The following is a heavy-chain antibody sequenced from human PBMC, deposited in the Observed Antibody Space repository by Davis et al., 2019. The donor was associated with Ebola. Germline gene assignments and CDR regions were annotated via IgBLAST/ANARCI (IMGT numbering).Heavy chain of an antibody. V-gene: IGHV3-33*08. J-gene: IGHJ6*02. CDR1: GFTFSDYY. D-gene: IGHD5-18*01. CDR3: ARPDTAMVIVYYGMDV. Sequence: GESLKISCAASGFTFSDYYMSWIRQAPGKGLEWVAVIWYDGSNKYYADSVKGRFTISRDNAKNSLYLQMNSLRAEDTAVYYCARPDTAMVIVYYGMDVWGQGTTVTVSS. CDR2: IWYDGSNK.